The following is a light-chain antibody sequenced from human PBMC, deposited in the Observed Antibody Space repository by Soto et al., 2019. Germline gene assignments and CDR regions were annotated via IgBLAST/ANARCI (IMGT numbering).Light chain of an antibody. CDR1: HSSSSY. V-gene: IGKV1-39*01. J-gene: IGKJ2*01. CDR3: QQSSSTPPT. Sequence: DIQMTQSPSSLSASVGDRVTITCRASHSSSSYLNWYQQKPGKAPKLLIYAASSLQSGVPSRFSGSGSGTDFTLTISSLLLEDFATYYCQQSSSTPPTFGQGTKLEIK. CDR2: AAS.